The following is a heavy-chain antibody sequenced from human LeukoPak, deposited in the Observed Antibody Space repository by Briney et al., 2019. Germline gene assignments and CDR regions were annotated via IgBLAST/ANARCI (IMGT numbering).Heavy chain of an antibody. CDR1: GFTISSNY. D-gene: IGHD3-22*01. V-gene: IGHV3-53*01. J-gene: IGHJ4*02. CDR2: IYSGGTT. CDR3: ARDYYYDSRGPVDY. Sequence: GGSLRLSCAASGFTISSNYMNWVRQAPGKGLEWVSVIYSGGTTYYADSVKGRFTLSRDSSKNTLYLQMNSLRAEDTAVYYCARDYYYDSRGPVDYWGQGTLVTVSS.